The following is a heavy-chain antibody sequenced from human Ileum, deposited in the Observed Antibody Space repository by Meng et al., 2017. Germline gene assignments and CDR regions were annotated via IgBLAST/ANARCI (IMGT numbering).Heavy chain of an antibody. CDR2: IFYSGST. V-gene: IGHV4-31*03. CDR1: GGYISSGGYY. J-gene: IGHJ5*02. Sequence: VPLRESGPGLVKPSQTLSLTCTVSGGYISSGGYYWGWIRQHPGKGLEWIGYIFYSGSTYYNSSLKSRINISVDTSKNQFSLKVSSVTAADTAVYYCARVRRGLGLRFDPWGQGTLVTVSS. CDR3: ARVRRGLGLRFDP. D-gene: IGHD3/OR15-3a*01.